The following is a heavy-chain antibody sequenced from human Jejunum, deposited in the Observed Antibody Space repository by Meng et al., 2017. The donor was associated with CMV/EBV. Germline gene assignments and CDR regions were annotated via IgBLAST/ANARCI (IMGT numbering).Heavy chain of an antibody. CDR1: D. Sequence: DIKWVRQAHGQGLEWMGWMNPNNGNTGYAQKFQGRFTMTWNTSISTAYMELSSLRSEDTAIYYCASHQQFCSGGSCYSLGYYYGMDVWGQGTTVTVSS. CDR2: MNPNNGNT. D-gene: IGHD2-15*01. CDR3: ASHQQFCSGGSCYSLGYYYGMDV. J-gene: IGHJ6*02. V-gene: IGHV1-8*01.